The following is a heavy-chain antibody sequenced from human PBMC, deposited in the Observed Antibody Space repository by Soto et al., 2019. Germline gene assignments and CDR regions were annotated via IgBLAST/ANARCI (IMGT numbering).Heavy chain of an antibody. D-gene: IGHD3-22*01. V-gene: IGHV1-2*04. CDR1: GYTFTGYY. J-gene: IGHJ4*02. Sequence: GASVKASCKASGYTFTGYYMHWVRQAPGQGLEWMGWINPNSGGTNYAQKFQGWVTMTRDTSISTAYMELSRLRSDDTAVYYCARGSSAYYYDSSGSQEIDYWGQGTLVTVSS. CDR3: ARGSSAYYYDSSGSQEIDY. CDR2: INPNSGGT.